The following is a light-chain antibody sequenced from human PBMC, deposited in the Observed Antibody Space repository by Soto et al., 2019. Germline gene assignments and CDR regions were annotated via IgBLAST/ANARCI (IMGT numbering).Light chain of an antibody. V-gene: IGKV1-5*03. Sequence: DIQMTQSPSTLSASVGDRVTITCRASQTISSWLAWYQQKAGKAPKLLIYKASSLESGVPSRFSGSGSGTDFALTISSLQPDAFATYYCQQYNSYLWTFGQGTKVEIK. CDR2: KAS. CDR1: QTISSW. J-gene: IGKJ1*01. CDR3: QQYNSYLWT.